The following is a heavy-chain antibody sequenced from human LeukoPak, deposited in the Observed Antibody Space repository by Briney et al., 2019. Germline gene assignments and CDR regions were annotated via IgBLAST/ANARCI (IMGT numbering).Heavy chain of an antibody. D-gene: IGHD5-12*01. CDR1: GYTFISYD. V-gene: IGHV1-8*01. J-gene: IGHJ4*02. Sequence: ASVKVSCTASGYTFISYDINWVRQATGQGLEWMGWMNPNSGNTGYAQKFQGRVTMTRNTSISTAYMELSSLRSEDTAVYYCAREVGRGIVATIDYWGQGTLVTVSS. CDR2: MNPNSGNT. CDR3: AREVGRGIVATIDY.